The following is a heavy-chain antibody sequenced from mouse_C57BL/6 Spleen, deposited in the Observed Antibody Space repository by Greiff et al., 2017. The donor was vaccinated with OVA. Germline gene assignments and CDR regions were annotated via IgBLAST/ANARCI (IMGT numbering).Heavy chain of an antibody. CDR3: ARHYYGSRDAMDY. D-gene: IGHD1-1*01. Sequence: DVHLVESGGGLVQPGGSLKLSCAASGFTFSDYYMYWVRQTPEKRLEWVAYISNGGGSTYYPDTVKGRFTISRDNAKNTLYLQMSRLKSEDTAMYYCARHYYGSRDAMDYWGQGTSVTVSS. J-gene: IGHJ4*01. V-gene: IGHV5-12*01. CDR1: GFTFSDYY. CDR2: ISNGGGST.